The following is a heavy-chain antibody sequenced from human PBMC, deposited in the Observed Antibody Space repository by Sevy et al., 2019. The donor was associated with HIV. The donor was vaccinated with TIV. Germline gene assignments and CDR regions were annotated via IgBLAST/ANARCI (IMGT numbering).Heavy chain of an antibody. V-gene: IGHV3-21*01. CDR3: ARVGLGDCSGTNCSPNDY. D-gene: IGHD2-2*01. J-gene: IGHJ4*02. Sequence: GGSLRLSCAASGFSISGYTMNWVCQAPGKALEWVSSISSGSSFIYYADSLKGRFTISRDNARNLLYLQMNSLRVEDTAVYYCARVGLGDCSGTNCSPNDYWGQGTLVTVSS. CDR1: GFSISGYT. CDR2: ISSGSSFI.